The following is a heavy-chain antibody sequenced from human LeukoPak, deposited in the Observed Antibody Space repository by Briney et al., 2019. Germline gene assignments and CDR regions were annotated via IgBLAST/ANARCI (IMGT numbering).Heavy chain of an antibody. CDR2: MNPNSGNT. V-gene: IGHV1-8*01. CDR3: ASLTLYYGSGSYYYYGMDV. CDR1: GYTFTSYD. D-gene: IGHD3-10*01. Sequence: GASVKVSCKASGYTFTSYDINWVRQATGQGLEWMGWMNPNSGNTGYAQKFQGRATMTKNTSISTAYMELSSLRSEDTAVYYCASLTLYYGSGSYYYYGMDVWGQGTTVTVSS. J-gene: IGHJ6*02.